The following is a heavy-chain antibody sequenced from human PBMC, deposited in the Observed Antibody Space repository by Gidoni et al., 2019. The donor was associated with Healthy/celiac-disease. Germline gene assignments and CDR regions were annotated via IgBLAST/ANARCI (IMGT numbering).Heavy chain of an antibody. J-gene: IGHJ3*02. CDR3: AGSSGYYYSKAFDI. Sequence: QVQLVQSGAEVKKPGSSVKVSCKASGGTFSSYAISWVRQAPGQGLEWMGRIIPILGIANYAQKFQGRVTITADKSTSTAYMELSSLRSEDTAVYYCAGSSGYYYSKAFDIWGQGTMVTVSS. CDR2: IIPILGIA. CDR1: GGTFSSYA. V-gene: IGHV1-69*04. D-gene: IGHD3-22*01.